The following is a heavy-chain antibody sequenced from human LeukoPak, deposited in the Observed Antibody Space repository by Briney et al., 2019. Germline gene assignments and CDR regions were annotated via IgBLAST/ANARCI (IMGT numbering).Heavy chain of an antibody. CDR2: INPNSGDT. D-gene: IGHD3-9*01. Sequence: GASVKVSCKASGYTFTGYYMHWVRQAPGQGLEWMGWINPNSGDTKYAQKFQGRVTMTRDTSINTGYMELSRLSSDDTAVYYCARKYNILTGNDNFFESWGQGTLVTVSS. V-gene: IGHV1-2*02. CDR3: ARKYNILTGNDNFFES. CDR1: GYTFTGYY. J-gene: IGHJ5*01.